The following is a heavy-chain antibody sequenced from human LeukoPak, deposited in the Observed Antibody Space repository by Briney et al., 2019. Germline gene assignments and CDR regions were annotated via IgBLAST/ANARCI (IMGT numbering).Heavy chain of an antibody. Sequence: PGGSLRLSCAASGFTFSSYGMHWVRQAPGKGLEWVAVISYDGSNKYYADSVKGRFTISRDNSKNTLYLQMNSLRAEDTAVYYCARSGYQLLFFAYWGQGTLVTVSS. CDR3: ARSGYQLLFFAY. CDR1: GFTFSSYG. D-gene: IGHD2-2*01. CDR2: ISYDGSNK. J-gene: IGHJ4*02. V-gene: IGHV3-30*03.